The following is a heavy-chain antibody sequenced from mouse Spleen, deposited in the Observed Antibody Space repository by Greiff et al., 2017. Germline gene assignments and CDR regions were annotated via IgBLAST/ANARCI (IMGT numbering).Heavy chain of an antibody. CDR3: ARGDRVVATGPFAY. V-gene: IGHV1S137*01. J-gene: IGHJ3*01. D-gene: IGHD1-1*01. Sequence: VQLQQSGAELVRPGVSVKISCKGSGYTFTDYAMHWVKQSHAKSLEWIGVISTYYGDASYNQKFKGKATMTVDKSSSTAYMELARLTSEDSAIYYCARGDRVVATGPFAYWGQGTLVTVSA. CDR2: ISTYYGDA. CDR1: GYTFTDYA.